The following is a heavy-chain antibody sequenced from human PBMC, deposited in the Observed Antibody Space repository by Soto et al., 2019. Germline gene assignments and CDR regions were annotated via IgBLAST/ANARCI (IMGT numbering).Heavy chain of an antibody. Sequence: ASVKVSCKASGYTFTSYAMHWVRQAPGQRLEWMGWINAGNGNTKYSQKFQGRVTITRDTSASTAYMELSSLGSEDTAVYYCARDHPAAAGKDYWGQGTLVNVSS. CDR3: ARDHPAAAGKDY. J-gene: IGHJ4*02. CDR1: GYTFTSYA. CDR2: INAGNGNT. V-gene: IGHV1-3*01. D-gene: IGHD6-13*01.